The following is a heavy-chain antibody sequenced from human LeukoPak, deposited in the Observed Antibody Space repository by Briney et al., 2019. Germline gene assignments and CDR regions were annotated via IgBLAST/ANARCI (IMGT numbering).Heavy chain of an antibody. CDR3: AILPTSAPY. J-gene: IGHJ4*02. CDR1: GFTFSSYA. Sequence: GGSLRLSCAASGFTFSSYAMSWVRQAPGKGLEWVSGISGSGGSTYYADPVKGRFTISRDNSKNTLFLQMNSLRAEDTAVYYCAILPTSAPYWGQGTLVTVSS. V-gene: IGHV3-23*01. D-gene: IGHD3-10*01. CDR2: ISGSGGST.